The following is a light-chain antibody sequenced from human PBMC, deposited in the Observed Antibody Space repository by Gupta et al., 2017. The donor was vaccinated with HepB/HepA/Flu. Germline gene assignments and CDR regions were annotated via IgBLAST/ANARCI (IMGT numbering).Light chain of an antibody. CDR2: DVS. CDR3: NSYTSSDSYM. V-gene: IGLV2-14*03. CDR1: SNDVGDYNY. J-gene: IGLJ1*01. Sequence: QSALTQPASMSGSPGQSITISCTGTSNDVGDYNYVSWYQQHPGKAPKLMIYDVSKRPSGVSNRFSGSKSGNTASLTISGLQAEDDADYYCNSYTSSDSYMFGTGTKVTVL.